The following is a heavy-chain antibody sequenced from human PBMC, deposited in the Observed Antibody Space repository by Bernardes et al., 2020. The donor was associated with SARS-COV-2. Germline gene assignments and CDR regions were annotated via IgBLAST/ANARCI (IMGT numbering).Heavy chain of an antibody. CDR1: GFIFSDYY. CDR2: ISRSGSAI. J-gene: IGHJ4*02. V-gene: IGHV3-11*01. Sequence: GGSLRLSCAASGFIFSDYYMSWIRQAPGKGLEWVSHISRSGSAIDYADSVKGRFTVSRDTSRSSLYLHMNSLRAEDTAVYYCATVNTAISDWYFESWGQGTLVTVSS. D-gene: IGHD5-18*01. CDR3: ATVNTAISDWYFES.